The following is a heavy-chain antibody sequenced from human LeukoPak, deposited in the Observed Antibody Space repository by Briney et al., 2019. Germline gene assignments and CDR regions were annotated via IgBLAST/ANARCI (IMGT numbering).Heavy chain of an antibody. CDR2: IYYSGST. D-gene: IGHD2-21*02. V-gene: IGHV4-61*01. J-gene: IGHJ6*03. CDR1: GGSISSSSYY. Sequence: NPSETLSLTCTVSGGSISSSSYYWSWIRQPPGKGLEWIGYIYYSGSTNYNPSLKSRVTISVDTSKNQFSPKLSSVTAADTAVYYCARVQCGGDCHYYYYYYMDVWGKGTTVTVSS. CDR3: ARVQCGGDCHYYYYYYMDV.